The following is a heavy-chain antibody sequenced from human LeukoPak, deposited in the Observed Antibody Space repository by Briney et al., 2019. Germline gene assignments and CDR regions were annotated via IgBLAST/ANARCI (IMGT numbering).Heavy chain of an antibody. D-gene: IGHD1-26*01. CDR3: ATTAYYFYVDV. J-gene: IGHJ6*03. V-gene: IGHV4-31*03. Sequence: SETLSLTCTVSGGSGSSGGYYWSWIRQHPGKGLEWIGYIYYSGSTYYNPSLKSRLTISLDTSTNQFSLKLGSVTAADTAVYYCATTAYYFYVDVWGKGTTITVSS. CDR2: IYYSGST. CDR1: GGSGSSGGYY.